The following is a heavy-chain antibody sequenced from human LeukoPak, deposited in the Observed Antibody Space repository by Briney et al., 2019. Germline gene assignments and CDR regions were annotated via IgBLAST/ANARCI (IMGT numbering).Heavy chain of an antibody. Sequence: PGRSLRLSCAASGFTFDDYAMHWVRQVPGKGLEWVSGISWNSGSIGYADSVKGRFTISRDNAKNSLYLQMNSLRAEDTAVYYCARAGGSYYEESGFDYWGQGTLVTVSS. V-gene: IGHV3-9*01. CDR3: ARAGGSYYEESGFDY. J-gene: IGHJ4*02. CDR1: GFTFDDYA. CDR2: ISWNSGSI. D-gene: IGHD1-26*01.